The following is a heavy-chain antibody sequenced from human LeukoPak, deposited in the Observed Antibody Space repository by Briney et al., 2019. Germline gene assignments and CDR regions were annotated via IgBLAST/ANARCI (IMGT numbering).Heavy chain of an antibody. J-gene: IGHJ4*02. CDR3: ASTLRFLPYRRFDY. CDR1: GGSIISSNYY. Sequence: KPSETLSLTCSVSGGSIISSNYYWGWIRQPPGKGLEWIGSIYQSGSGSSYYNPSLKSRVTIFGDTSKNQFFLRPSSVTAADTAVYYCASTLRFLPYRRFDYWGQGTLVTVPS. D-gene: IGHD3-3*01. V-gene: IGHV4-39*01. CDR2: IYQSGSGSS.